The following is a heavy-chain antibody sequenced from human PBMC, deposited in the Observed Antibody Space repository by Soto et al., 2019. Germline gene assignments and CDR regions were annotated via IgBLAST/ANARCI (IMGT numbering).Heavy chain of an antibody. V-gene: IGHV4-39*01. CDR2: ISYSGDT. CDR1: GGSISSSRSY. Sequence: PSETLSLTCTVSGGSISSSRSYWGWIRQPPGKGLEWIGTISYSGDTYHNPSLKSRFTISADTSKNQFSLRLSSATVADTALYYCPRHVRDTYYYGMDVWGQGTTVTVS. J-gene: IGHJ6*02. CDR3: PRHVRDTYYYGMDV.